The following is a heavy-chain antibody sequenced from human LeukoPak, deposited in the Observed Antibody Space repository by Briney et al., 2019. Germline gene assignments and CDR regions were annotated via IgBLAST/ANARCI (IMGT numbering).Heavy chain of an antibody. CDR1: GFTVSSNY. D-gene: IGHD5-24*01. CDR3: ARVPDGYNGPPDY. Sequence: PGGSLRLSCSPSGFTVSSNYMSCVRQPPGKGLEWGSVISGGGSTYYADSVKGRFTISRDNSKNTLYLQMNSLRAEDTAVYYCARVPDGYNGPPDYWGQGTLVTVSS. V-gene: IGHV3-66*02. CDR2: ISGGGST. J-gene: IGHJ4*02.